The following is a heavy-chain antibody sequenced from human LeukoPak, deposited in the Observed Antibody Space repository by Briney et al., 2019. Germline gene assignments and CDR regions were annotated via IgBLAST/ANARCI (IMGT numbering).Heavy chain of an antibody. CDR3: ARGGYDILTGYYPFDY. D-gene: IGHD3-9*01. Sequence: ASVKVSCKASGYTFTSYGISWVRQAPGQGLEWMGWISAYNGNTNYAQKLQGRVTMTTDTSTSTAYMELRSLRSDDAAVYYCARGGYDILTGYYPFDYWGQGTLVTVSS. CDR2: ISAYNGNT. V-gene: IGHV1-18*01. CDR1: GYTFTSYG. J-gene: IGHJ4*02.